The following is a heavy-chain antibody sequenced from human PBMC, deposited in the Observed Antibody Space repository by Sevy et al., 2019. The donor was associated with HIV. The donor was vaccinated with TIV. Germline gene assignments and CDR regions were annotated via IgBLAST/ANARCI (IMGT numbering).Heavy chain of an antibody. J-gene: IGHJ3*02. CDR2: INGDSGSV. D-gene: IGHD1-26*01. Sequence: GGSLRLSCAASGFTFDDYAMHWVRQAPGKGLEWVSGINGDSGSVGYAASVKGRFTISRDNSENSLYLQMKSLRPEDTALYYCAKDRVGAMRMSGFDIWGQGTMVTVSS. V-gene: IGHV3-9*01. CDR1: GFTFDDYA. CDR3: AKDRVGAMRMSGFDI.